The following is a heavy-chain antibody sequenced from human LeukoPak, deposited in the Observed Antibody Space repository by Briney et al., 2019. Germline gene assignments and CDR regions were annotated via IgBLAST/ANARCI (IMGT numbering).Heavy chain of an antibody. D-gene: IGHD6-19*01. Sequence: GGSLRLSCAASGFTFSSYGMHWVRQAPGKGLEWVAVISYDGSNKYYADSVKGRFTISRDNSKNTLYPQMNSLRAEDTAVYYCAKGSKLAVAGDVPGYWGQGTLVTVSS. CDR2: ISYDGSNK. CDR3: AKGSKLAVAGDVPGY. CDR1: GFTFSSYG. J-gene: IGHJ4*02. V-gene: IGHV3-30*18.